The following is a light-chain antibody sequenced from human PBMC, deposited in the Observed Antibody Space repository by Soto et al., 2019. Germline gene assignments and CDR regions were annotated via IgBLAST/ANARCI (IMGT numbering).Light chain of an antibody. CDR3: QTWGTGIRVV. V-gene: IGLV4-69*02. CDR1: SWHRNYA. CDR2: VNSDGSH. Sequence: QAVVTQSPSDSASLGASVKLTCTLSSWHRNYAIAWHQQQPEKGPRYLMKVNSDGSHTKGDGIPDRFSGSSSGAERYLTISSLQSEDEADYYCQTWGTGIRVVFGGGTKVTVL. J-gene: IGLJ2*01.